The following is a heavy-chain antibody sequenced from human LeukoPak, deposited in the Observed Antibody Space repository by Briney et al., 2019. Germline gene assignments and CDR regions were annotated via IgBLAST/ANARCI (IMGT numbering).Heavy chain of an antibody. CDR1: GFTLSDYY. D-gene: IGHD2-15*01. CDR2: SSSSSSYT. Sequence: GGSLRLSCAASGFTLSDYYMSWIRQAPGKGLEWVSHSSSSSSYTNYADSVKGRFTISRDNAKNSLYLQMNSLRAEDTAVYYCARGSDCSGGSCYSYYYGMDVWGKGTTVTVSS. V-gene: IGHV3-11*06. J-gene: IGHJ6*04. CDR3: ARGSDCSGGSCYSYYYGMDV.